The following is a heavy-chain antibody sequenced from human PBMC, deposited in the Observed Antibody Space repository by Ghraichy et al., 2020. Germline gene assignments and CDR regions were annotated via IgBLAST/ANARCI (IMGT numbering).Heavy chain of an antibody. D-gene: IGHD2-2*01. CDR1: GFTFSNAW. V-gene: IGHV3-15*01. J-gene: IGHJ6*04. CDR3: TTENCSSTSCWNYYYGMDV. Sequence: GGSLRLSCAASGFTFSNAWMSWVRQAPGKGLEWVGRIKSKTDGGTTDYAAPVKGRFTISSDDSKNTLYLQMNSLKTEDTAVYYCTTENCSSTSCWNYYYGMDVWGKGTTVTVSS. CDR2: IKSKTDGGTT.